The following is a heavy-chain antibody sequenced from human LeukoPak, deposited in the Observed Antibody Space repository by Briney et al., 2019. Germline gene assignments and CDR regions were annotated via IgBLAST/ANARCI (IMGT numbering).Heavy chain of an antibody. Sequence: ASVKVSCKASGYTFTSYGISWVRQAPGQGLEWMGWISAYNGNTNYAQKLQGRVTMTTDTSTSTAYMELRSLRSDDTAVYYCARGDKGGASVVDFDYWGKGTRVTVSS. CDR3: ARGDKGGASVVDFDY. CDR2: ISAYNGNT. J-gene: IGHJ4*02. CDR1: GYTFTSYG. D-gene: IGHD3-16*02. V-gene: IGHV1-18*01.